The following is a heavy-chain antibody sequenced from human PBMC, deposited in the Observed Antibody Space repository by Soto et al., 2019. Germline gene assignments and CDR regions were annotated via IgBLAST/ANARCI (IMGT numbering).Heavy chain of an antibody. J-gene: IGHJ6*02. Sequence: SLRLSCAAFGFTFSSYGMHWVRQAPGKGLEWVAVIWYDGSNKYYADSVKGRFTISRDNSKNTLYLQMNSLRAEDTAVYYCARDTTSYGTYYYYYGMDVWGQGTTVTVSS. CDR1: GFTFSSYG. CDR2: IWYDGSNK. D-gene: IGHD3-10*01. V-gene: IGHV3-33*01. CDR3: ARDTTSYGTYYYYYGMDV.